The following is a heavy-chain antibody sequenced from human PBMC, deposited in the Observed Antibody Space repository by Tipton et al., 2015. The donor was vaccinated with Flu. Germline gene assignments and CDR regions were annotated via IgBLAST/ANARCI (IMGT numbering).Heavy chain of an antibody. CDR3: ARASGTVIAPHYFDL. CDR1: GGSVSRGRYY. D-gene: IGHD1-26*01. CDR2: IYTSGST. V-gene: IGHV4-61*02. Sequence: TLSLTCNVSGGSVSRGRYYWSWIRQPAGRGLEWIGRIYTSGSTNYSPSLGSRVTISVDPSKSHFSLSLTSVTAADTAMYYCARASGTVIAPHYFDLWGQGTLVTDSS. J-gene: IGHJ4*02.